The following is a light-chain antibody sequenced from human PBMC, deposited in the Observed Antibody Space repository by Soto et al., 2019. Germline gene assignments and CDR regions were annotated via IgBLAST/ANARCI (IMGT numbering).Light chain of an antibody. V-gene: IGKV3-20*01. J-gene: IGKJ3*01. Sequence: EIVLTQSPGTLSLSPGERATLSCRASQSVSSSYLAWYQQKPGQAPRLLIYGASSRATGIPDRFSGSGSGTDFTLTISRLEPEDFAVYYCPQYGSSHPITFGPGTKVDIK. CDR1: QSVSSSY. CDR3: PQYGSSHPIT. CDR2: GAS.